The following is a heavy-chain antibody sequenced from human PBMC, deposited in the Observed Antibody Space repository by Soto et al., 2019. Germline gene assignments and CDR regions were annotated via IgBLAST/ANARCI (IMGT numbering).Heavy chain of an antibody. CDR1: GFTFSSYA. J-gene: IGHJ6*02. V-gene: IGHV3-23*01. CDR3: AKDRTPIFGGGYYSAHYYYGMDV. D-gene: IGHD3-22*01. Sequence: GGSLRLSCAASGFTFSSYAMSWVRQAPGKGLEWVSAISGSGGSTYYADSVKGRFTISRDNSKNTLYLQMNSLRAEDTAVYYCAKDRTPIFGGGYYSAHYYYGMDVWGQGTTVTVSS. CDR2: ISGSGGST.